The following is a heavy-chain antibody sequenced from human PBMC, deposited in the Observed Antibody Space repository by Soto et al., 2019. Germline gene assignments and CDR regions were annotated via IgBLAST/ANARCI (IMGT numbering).Heavy chain of an antibody. D-gene: IGHD2-8*01. CDR2: INPKSGGT. CDR3: ARGDSTDCSNGVCSFFYNHDMDV. CDR1: GYSFTDYH. J-gene: IGHJ6*02. V-gene: IGHV1-2*04. Sequence: ASVKVSCKASGYSFTDYHIHWVRQAPGQGLEWLGRINPKSGGTSTAQKFQGWVTMTTDTSISTASMELTRLTPDDTAIYYCARGDSTDCSNGVCSFFYNHDMDVWGQGTTVTVSS.